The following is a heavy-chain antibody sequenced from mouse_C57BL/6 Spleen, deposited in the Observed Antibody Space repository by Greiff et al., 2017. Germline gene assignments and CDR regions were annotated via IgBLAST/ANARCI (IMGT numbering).Heavy chain of an antibody. CDR2: IHPNSGST. CDR3: ARRTDYSNSHYFDY. J-gene: IGHJ2*01. CDR1: GSTFTSYW. D-gene: IGHD2-5*01. Sequence: QVQLKQPGAELVKPGASVQLSCKASGSTFTSYWMHWVKQRPGQGLAWVGMIHPNSGSTNYNAKFTSKATLTVDKSSGTAYRQLSSLTSKDTAVYFGARRTDYSNSHYFDYWGQGTTLTVSA. V-gene: IGHV1-64*01.